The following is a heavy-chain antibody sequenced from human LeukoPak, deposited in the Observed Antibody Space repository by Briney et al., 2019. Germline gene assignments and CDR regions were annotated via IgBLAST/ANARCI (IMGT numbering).Heavy chain of an antibody. CDR2: ISGSDGST. D-gene: IGHD6-19*01. CDR3: AKPRGEEWLVGLYDAFDI. V-gene: IGHV3-23*01. CDR1: GFTFSSYE. J-gene: IGHJ3*02. Sequence: PGGSLRLSCAASGFTFSSYEMNWVRQAPGKGLEWVSVISGSDGSTYYADSVKGRFTISRDNPKNTLYLQMNSLRAEDTAVFYCAKPRGEEWLVGLYDAFDIWGQGTVVTVSS.